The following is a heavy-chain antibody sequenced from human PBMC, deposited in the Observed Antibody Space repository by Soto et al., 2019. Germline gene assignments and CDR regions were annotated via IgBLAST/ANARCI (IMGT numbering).Heavy chain of an antibody. Sequence: KPSETLSLTCTVSGGSISPFYWSWVRQPPGKGLEWIGYLYYSDNTNYNPSLKSRVTISVDASKNQVSLRLTSVTAADTAVYYCARVGGVAARTFDYWGQGTVVTVSS. CDR3: ARVGGVAARTFDY. CDR1: GGSISPFY. V-gene: IGHV4-59*01. D-gene: IGHD3-16*01. CDR2: LYYSDNT. J-gene: IGHJ4*02.